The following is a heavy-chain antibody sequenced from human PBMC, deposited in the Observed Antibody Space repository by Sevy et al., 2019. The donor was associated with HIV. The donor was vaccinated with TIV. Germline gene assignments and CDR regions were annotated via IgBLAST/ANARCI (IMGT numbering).Heavy chain of an antibody. D-gene: IGHD2-2*01. Sequence: GGSLRLSCAASGFTFSTYGMHWVRQAPGKGLEWVAFIRFDGSIKYYRDSVKGRLTISRDNSKNTLYLQMNSLRAEDTAVYFCAKVLHIVEIPAVIDYYYGMDVWGQGTTVTVSS. J-gene: IGHJ6*02. CDR3: AKVLHIVEIPAVIDYYYGMDV. V-gene: IGHV3-30*02. CDR1: GFTFSTYG. CDR2: IRFDGSIK.